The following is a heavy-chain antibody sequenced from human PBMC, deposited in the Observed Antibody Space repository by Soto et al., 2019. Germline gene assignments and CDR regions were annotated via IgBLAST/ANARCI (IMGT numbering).Heavy chain of an antibody. Sequence: WGSLRLSCAASGFTFIDAWMSWVRQAPGKGLDWVGRIKSKSDGGTTEYAAPVRGRFTISRDDSKNTLYLQMNSLKTEDTAVYYCTTDLWRIAVVVGSTGYFNPWGQGTPVTVSS. CDR2: IKSKSDGGTT. CDR3: TTDLWRIAVVVGSTGYFNP. D-gene: IGHD2-15*01. J-gene: IGHJ5*02. V-gene: IGHV3-15*01. CDR1: GFTFIDAW.